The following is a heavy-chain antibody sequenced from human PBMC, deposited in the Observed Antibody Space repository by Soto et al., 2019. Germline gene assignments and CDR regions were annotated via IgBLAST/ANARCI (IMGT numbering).Heavy chain of an antibody. Sequence: QVQLVQSGAEVKKPGASVKVSCKASGYTFTTYGINWVRQAPGQGLEWMGWISTYNGNRNYAQKLQGRVTMTTDTSTSTAYLDLRSLRSDDTAVYYCARGFLAYCSGGPCYSDYWGQGTLVTVSS. CDR3: ARGFLAYCSGGPCYSDY. CDR2: ISTYNGNR. V-gene: IGHV1-18*01. D-gene: IGHD2-15*01. J-gene: IGHJ4*02. CDR1: GYTFTTYG.